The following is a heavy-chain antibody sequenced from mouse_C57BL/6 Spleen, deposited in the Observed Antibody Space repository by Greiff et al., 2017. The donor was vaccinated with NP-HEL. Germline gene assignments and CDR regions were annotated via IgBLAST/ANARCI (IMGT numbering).Heavy chain of an antibody. Sequence: VQLQESGAELVKAGASVKMSCKASGYTFTSYWMHWVKQRLGQGLEWCAETNPTNGRTYYNEKFKSKATLTVDKSSSTAYMLLSGPTFEDSAVYYCARIKKIVATYFDYWGQGTTLTVSS. CDR2: TNPTNGRT. CDR3: ARIKKIVATYFDY. D-gene: IGHD1-1*01. CDR1: GYTFTSYW. J-gene: IGHJ2*01. V-gene: IGHV1S81*02.